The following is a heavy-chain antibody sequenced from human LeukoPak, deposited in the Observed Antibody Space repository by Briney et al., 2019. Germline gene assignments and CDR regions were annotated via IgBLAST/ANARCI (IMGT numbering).Heavy chain of an antibody. Sequence: PGGSLRLSCAASGFTFSSYAMSWVRQAPGKGLEWVSAISGSGGSTYYADSVKGRFTISRDSSKNTLYLQMNNLRAEDTAIYYCAKKYSSDWRSFDYWAREPWSPSPQ. J-gene: IGHJ4*02. CDR2: ISGSGGST. CDR1: GFTFSSYA. V-gene: IGHV3-23*01. CDR3: AKKYSSDWRSFDY. D-gene: IGHD6-19*01.